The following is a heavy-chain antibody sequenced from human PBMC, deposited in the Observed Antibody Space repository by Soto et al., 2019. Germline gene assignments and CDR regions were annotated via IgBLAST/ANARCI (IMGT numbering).Heavy chain of an antibody. J-gene: IGHJ5*02. V-gene: IGHV3-48*02. Sequence: GGSLRLSCAASGFTFRSYSMNWVRQAPGKGLEWVSYISISGTAIYYADSVKGRFTISRDDAKNSLFLQMNSLRDEDTSVYYCARDNGIAGSFDPWGQGALVTVSS. CDR2: ISISGTAI. CDR3: ARDNGIAGSFDP. D-gene: IGHD6-13*01. CDR1: GFTFRSYS.